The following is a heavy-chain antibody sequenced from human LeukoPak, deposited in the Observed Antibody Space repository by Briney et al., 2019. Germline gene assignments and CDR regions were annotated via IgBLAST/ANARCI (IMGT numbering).Heavy chain of an antibody. V-gene: IGHV4-4*09. D-gene: IGHD1-26*01. CDR3: ARLYVGATMSTFDY. J-gene: IGHJ4*02. CDR2: IYTSGST. CDR1: GGSISSYY. Sequence: SETLSLTCTVSGGSISSYYWSWIRQPPGKGLEWIGYIYTSGSTNYNPSLKSRVTISVDTSKNQFSLKLSSVTAADTAVYYCARLYVGATMSTFDYWGQGTLVTASS.